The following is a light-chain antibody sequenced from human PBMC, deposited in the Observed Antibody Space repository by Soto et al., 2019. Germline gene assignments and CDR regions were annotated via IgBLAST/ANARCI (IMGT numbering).Light chain of an antibody. CDR1: LTVDNF. J-gene: IGKJ4*02. CDR3: HQRYKWSSLT. Sequence: IEMTPSACTVSLSQAERAPLXCEVTLTVDNFLSWYQLESGKAPRLLLYDATTRASGIPVRFTGSGSWTDFILTISNSEPEDVAIYYCHQRYKWSSLTFGLVTKVDI. V-gene: IGKV3-11*01. CDR2: DAT.